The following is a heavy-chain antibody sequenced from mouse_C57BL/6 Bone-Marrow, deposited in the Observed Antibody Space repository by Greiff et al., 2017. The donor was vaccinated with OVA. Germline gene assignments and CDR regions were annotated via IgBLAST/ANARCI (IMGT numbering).Heavy chain of an antibody. CDR3: ARPNCDWYFDD. CDR1: GFTFSDYG. D-gene: IGHD4-1*01. J-gene: IGHJ1*03. V-gene: IGHV5-17*01. CDR2: ISSGSSTI. Sequence: EVQLVESGGGLVKPGGSLKLSCAASGFTFSDYGMHWVRQAPEKGLEWVAYISSGSSTIYYADTVKGRFTISRDNAKNTLFLQMTSLRSEDTAMYYCARPNCDWYFDDWGTGTTVTVSS.